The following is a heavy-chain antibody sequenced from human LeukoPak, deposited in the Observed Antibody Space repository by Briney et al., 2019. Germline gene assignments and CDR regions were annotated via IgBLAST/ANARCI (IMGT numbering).Heavy chain of an antibody. J-gene: IGHJ6*03. V-gene: IGHV1-69*13. CDR3: ARATQHCSSTSCYGRDYYYYYYMDV. CDR1: GGTFSSYA. CDR2: IIPIFGTA. Sequence: SVKVSCKASGGTFSSYAISWVRQAPGQGLEWMGGIIPIFGTANYAQKFQGRVTITADESTSTAYMELGSLRSEDTAVYYCARATQHCSSTSCYGRDYYYYYYMDVWGKGTTVTVSS. D-gene: IGHD2-2*01.